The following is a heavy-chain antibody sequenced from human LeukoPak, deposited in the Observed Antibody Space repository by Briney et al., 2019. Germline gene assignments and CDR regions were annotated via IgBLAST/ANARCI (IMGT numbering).Heavy chain of an antibody. CDR2: ISAYNGNT. J-gene: IGHJ4*02. CDR3: ARDLVGATSRPPFDY. Sequence: GESLKISCKGSGYRFTNYWIGWVRQAPGQGLEWMGWISAYNGNTNYAQKLQGRVTMTTDTSTSTAYLELRSLRSDDTAVYYCARDLVGATSRPPFDYWGQGTLVTVSS. D-gene: IGHD1-26*01. CDR1: GYRFTNYW. V-gene: IGHV1-18*04.